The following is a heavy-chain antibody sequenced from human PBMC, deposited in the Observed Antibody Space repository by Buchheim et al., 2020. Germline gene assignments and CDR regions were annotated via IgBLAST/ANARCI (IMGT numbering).Heavy chain of an antibody. J-gene: IGHJ6*02. CDR1: GFPFRTYW. Sequence: EVQLVESGGDLVQPGGSLRLSCAASGFPFRTYWMHWVRQAPGKGLTWVSVITSDGGDAAYADDVKGRFTISRDNAKNTLFLQMNSLRAEDTAVYYCARVVPAGNYFGLDVWGQGTT. V-gene: IGHV3-74*01. CDR3: ARVVPAGNYFGLDV. CDR2: ITSDGGDA. D-gene: IGHD2-2*01.